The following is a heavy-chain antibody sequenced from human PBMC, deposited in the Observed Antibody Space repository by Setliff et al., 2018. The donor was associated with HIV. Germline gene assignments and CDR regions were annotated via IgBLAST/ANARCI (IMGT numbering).Heavy chain of an antibody. Sequence: SETLSLTCYVTDDPISSYYWSWVRQPAGKGLEWIGRLYVSGDTNYNPSLKSQVTMSLDTSKKHFSLKLKSVTAADTAVYYCALTGHRLLRGYMDVWGKGTTVTVSS. D-gene: IGHD2-15*01. CDR1: DDPISSYY. CDR3: ALTGHRLLRGYMDV. J-gene: IGHJ6*03. CDR2: LYVSGDT. V-gene: IGHV4-4*07.